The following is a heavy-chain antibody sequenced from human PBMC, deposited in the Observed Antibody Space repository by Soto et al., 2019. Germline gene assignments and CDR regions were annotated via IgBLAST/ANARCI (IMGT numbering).Heavy chain of an antibody. Sequence: SVKVSCKGSGFTFHRSAVQWVRQARGQRLEWIGWIVIGSGNTHSAQKFQGRVTITRALSTSTAYMELSSLRSEDTAVYFCAAALFLYSDLGSYSNWGR. CDR1: GFTFHRSA. CDR2: IVIGSGNT. CDR3: AAALFLYSDLGSYSN. V-gene: IGHV1-58*01. J-gene: IGHJ2*01. D-gene: IGHD3-10*01.